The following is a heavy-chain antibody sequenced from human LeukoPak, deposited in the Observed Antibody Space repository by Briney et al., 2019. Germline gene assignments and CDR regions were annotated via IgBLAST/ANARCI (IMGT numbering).Heavy chain of an antibody. V-gene: IGHV3-21*01. CDR3: ARDFSMIVVDSPPDAFDI. CDR2: ISSSSSYI. Sequence: PGGSLRLSCAASGFTFSSYCMNWVRQAPGKGLEWVSSISSSSSYIYYADSVKGRFTISRDNAKNSLYLQMNSLRAEDTAVYYCARDFSMIVVDSPPDAFDIWGQGTMVTVSS. D-gene: IGHD3-22*01. J-gene: IGHJ3*02. CDR1: GFTFSSYC.